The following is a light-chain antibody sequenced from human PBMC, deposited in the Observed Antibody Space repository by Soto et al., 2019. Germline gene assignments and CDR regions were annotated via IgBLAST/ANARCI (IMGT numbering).Light chain of an antibody. CDR1: QSLLHSNGYNY. J-gene: IGKJ1*01. CDR3: MQALQTTPWT. V-gene: IGKV2-28*01. CDR2: LGS. Sequence: DIVMTQSPLSLPVTPGEPASISCRSSQSLLHSNGYNYLDWYLQKPGQSPQLLIYLGSNRASGGPDRFSGSGSGTEFTLKISRVEAEDVGVYYCMQALQTTPWTFGQGTKVEIK.